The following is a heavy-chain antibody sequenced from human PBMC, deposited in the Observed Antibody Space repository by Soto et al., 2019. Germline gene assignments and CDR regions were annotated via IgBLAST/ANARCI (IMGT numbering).Heavy chain of an antibody. J-gene: IGHJ6*03. CDR2: IYPGDSDT. Sequence: PGESLKISCKGSGYSFTSYWIGWVRQMPGKGLEWMGIIYPGDSDTRYSPSFQGQVTISADKSISTAYLQWSSLKASDTAMYYCARGVPLDFHYYYYKDVWGKGTTVTVSS. D-gene: IGHD1-1*01. CDR1: GYSFTSYW. CDR3: ARGVPLDFHYYYYKDV. V-gene: IGHV5-51*01.